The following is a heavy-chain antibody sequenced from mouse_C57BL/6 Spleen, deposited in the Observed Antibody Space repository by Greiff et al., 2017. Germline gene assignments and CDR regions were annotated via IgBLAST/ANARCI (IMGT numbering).Heavy chain of an antibody. CDR2: IWGDGST. CDR1: GFSLTSYG. J-gene: IGHJ3*01. D-gene: IGHD2-4*01. CDR3: AKPGYDYDGPWFAY. Sequence: VQGVESGPGLVAPSQSLSITCTVSGFSLTSYGVSWVRQPPGKGLEWLGVIWGDGSTNYHSALISRLSISKDNSKSQVFLKLNSLQTDDTATYYCAKPGYDYDGPWFAYWGQGTLVTVSA. V-gene: IGHV2-3*01.